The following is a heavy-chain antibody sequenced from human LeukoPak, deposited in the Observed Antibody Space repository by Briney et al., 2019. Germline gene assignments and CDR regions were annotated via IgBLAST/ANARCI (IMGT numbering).Heavy chain of an antibody. CDR1: GFTFSSYS. Sequence: PGGSLRLSCAASGFTFSSYSMNWVRQAPGKGLEWVANIKQDGSEKYYVDSVKGRFTISRDNAKNSLYLQMNSLRAEDTAVYYCARDGFYSGYDWGFDPWGQGTLVNVSS. D-gene: IGHD5-12*01. V-gene: IGHV3-7*01. J-gene: IGHJ5*02. CDR2: IKQDGSEK. CDR3: ARDGFYSGYDWGFDP.